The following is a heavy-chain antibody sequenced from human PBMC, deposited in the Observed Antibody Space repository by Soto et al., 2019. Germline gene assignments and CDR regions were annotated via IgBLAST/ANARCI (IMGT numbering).Heavy chain of an antibody. J-gene: IGHJ6*03. D-gene: IGHD6-6*01. CDR1: GGSISSYY. V-gene: IGHV4-59*08. Sequence: SETLSLTCTVSGGSISSYYWSWIRQPPGKGLEWIGYIYYSGSTNYNPSLKSRVTISVDTSKNQFSLKLSSVTAADTAVYYCARQPPYSSSFSYYMDVWGKGTTVTVSS. CDR2: IYYSGST. CDR3: ARQPPYSSSFSYYMDV.